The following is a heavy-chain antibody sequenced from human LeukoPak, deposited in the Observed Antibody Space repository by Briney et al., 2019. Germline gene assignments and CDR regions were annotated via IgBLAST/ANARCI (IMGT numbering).Heavy chain of an antibody. Sequence: SQTLSLTCTVSGGSINSGGYYWTWIRQPPGEGLEWIAYFSHSGSTFYNPSLKSRVTISGDTSRNQFSLKLSSVTAADTAVYYCAWKYYYDTSGYFYVDSWGRGTLVTVSS. J-gene: IGHJ4*02. CDR2: FSHSGST. CDR1: GGSINSGGYY. D-gene: IGHD3-22*01. CDR3: AWKYYYDTSGYFYVDS. V-gene: IGHV4-30-2*01.